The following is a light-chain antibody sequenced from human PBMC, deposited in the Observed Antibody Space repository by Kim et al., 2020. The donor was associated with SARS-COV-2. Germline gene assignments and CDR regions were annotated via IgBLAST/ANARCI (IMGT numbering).Light chain of an antibody. Sequence: ATISCKSSQNILDSVNNKNCLGWYQQRPGQPPKLLIYWASTRESGVPDRFSGSGSGTDFTLTIGSLQPEDVAVYYCQQYYRTPLTFGGGTKVDIK. CDR3: QQYYRTPLT. CDR1: QNILDSVNNKNC. CDR2: WAS. J-gene: IGKJ4*01. V-gene: IGKV4-1*01.